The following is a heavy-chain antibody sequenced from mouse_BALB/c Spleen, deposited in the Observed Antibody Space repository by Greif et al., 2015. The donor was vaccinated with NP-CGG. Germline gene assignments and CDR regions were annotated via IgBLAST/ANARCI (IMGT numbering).Heavy chain of an antibody. CDR2: INSNGGST. J-gene: IGHJ4*01. D-gene: IGHD1-1*02. CDR1: GFTFSSYG. CDR3: ARDAMEGAMDY. V-gene: IGHV5-6-3*01. Sequence: EVNVVESGGGLVQPGGSLKLSCAASGFTFSSYGMSWVRQTPDKRLELVATINSNGGSTYYPDSVKGRFTISRDNAKNTLYLQMSSLKSEDTAMYYCARDAMEGAMDYWGQGTSVTVSS.